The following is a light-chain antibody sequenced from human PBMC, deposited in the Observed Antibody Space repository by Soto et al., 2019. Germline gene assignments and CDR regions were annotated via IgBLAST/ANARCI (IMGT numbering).Light chain of an antibody. J-gene: IGLJ1*01. CDR3: SSYTSSGTYV. CDR2: EVS. CDR1: SSDVGDYDY. Sequence: QSALTQPASVSGSPAQSITISCTGTSSDVGDYDYVSWYQQHPGKAPKLMIYEVSGRPSGVSNRFSGSKSGNTASLTISGLQAEDEADYYCSSYTSSGTYVFGTGTKVTVL. V-gene: IGLV2-14*01.